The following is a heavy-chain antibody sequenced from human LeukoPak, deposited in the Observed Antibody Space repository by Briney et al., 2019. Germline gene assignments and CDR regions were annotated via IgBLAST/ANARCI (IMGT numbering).Heavy chain of an antibody. V-gene: IGHV3-23*01. CDR3: AKQTYSGWSSSFDY. Sequence: GGSLRLSCEASGFTFNTYAMTWVRQAPGKGLEWVSAVSDSGASTYYAVSVKGRFTISRDNSRNTLYLQMNSLRVEDTALYYCAKQTYSGWSSSFDYWGQGTLVAVSS. CDR1: GFTFNTYA. J-gene: IGHJ4*02. CDR2: VSDSGAST. D-gene: IGHD6-19*01.